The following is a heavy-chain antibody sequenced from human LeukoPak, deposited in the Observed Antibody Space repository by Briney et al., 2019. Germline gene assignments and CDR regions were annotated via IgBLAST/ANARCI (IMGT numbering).Heavy chain of an antibody. CDR3: GKSITMIVVGICSDY. CDR1: GFTFSSYG. Sequence: GGSLRLSCAASGFTFSSYGMHWVRQAPGKGLEWVSAISGSGGSTYYADSVKGRFTISRDNSKNTLYLQMNSLRAEDTAVYYCGKSITMIVVGICSDYWGQGTLVTVSS. D-gene: IGHD3-22*01. CDR2: ISGSGGST. J-gene: IGHJ4*02. V-gene: IGHV3-23*01.